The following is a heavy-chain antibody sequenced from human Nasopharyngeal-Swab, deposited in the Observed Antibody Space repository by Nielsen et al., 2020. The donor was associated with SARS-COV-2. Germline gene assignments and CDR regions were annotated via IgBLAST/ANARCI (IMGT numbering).Heavy chain of an antibody. D-gene: IGHD7-27*01. J-gene: IGHJ5*02. Sequence: GRSLCLYDAGAGCTFRTCSMYWVRQAPGKGLEWVPSISSSSSYIYYADSVKGRFTISRDNAKNSLYLQMNSLRAEDTAAFYCTRDLGRWQLFDPWGQGTLVTVSS. V-gene: IGHV3-21*01. CDR1: GCTFRTCS. CDR3: TRDLGRWQLFDP. CDR2: ISSSSSYI.